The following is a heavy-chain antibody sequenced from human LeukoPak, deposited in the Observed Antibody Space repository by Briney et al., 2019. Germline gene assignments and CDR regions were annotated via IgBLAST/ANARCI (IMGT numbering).Heavy chain of an antibody. CDR1: GYTFTSYY. J-gene: IGHJ4*02. CDR2: INPSGGST. CDR3: ARDKEGSGSYSPLDY. D-gene: IGHD3-10*01. V-gene: IGHV1-46*01. Sequence: ASVKVSCKASGYTFTSYYMHWVRQAPGQGLEWMGIINPSGGSTSYAQKFQGRVTMTRDTSTSTVYMELSSLRSEDTAVHYCARDKEGSGSYSPLDYWGQGTLVTVSS.